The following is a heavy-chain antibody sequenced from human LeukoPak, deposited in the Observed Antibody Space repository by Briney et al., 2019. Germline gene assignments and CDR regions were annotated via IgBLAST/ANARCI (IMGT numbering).Heavy chain of an antibody. Sequence: GGSLRLSCAASGFTFSSYAMHWVRQAPGKGLEWVAVISYDGSNKCYADSVKGRFTISRDNSKNTLYLQMNSLRAEDTAVYYCAREGNYYDSSGSLTAFDIWGQGTMVTVSS. CDR3: AREGNYYDSSGSLTAFDI. D-gene: IGHD3-22*01. J-gene: IGHJ3*02. CDR2: ISYDGSNK. CDR1: GFTFSSYA. V-gene: IGHV3-30*04.